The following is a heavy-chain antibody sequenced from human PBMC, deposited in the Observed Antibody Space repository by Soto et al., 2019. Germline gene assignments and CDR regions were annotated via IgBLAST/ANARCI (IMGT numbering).Heavy chain of an antibody. J-gene: IGHJ4*02. CDR2: IYTSGST. CDR1: GGSISSYY. D-gene: IGHD3-10*01. V-gene: IGHV4-4*07. Sequence: SETLSLTCTVSGGSISSYYGSWIRQPAGKGLEWIGRIYTSGSTNYNPSLKSRFTMSVDTSKNQFSLKLSSVTAADTVVYYCARAGYDYYGSGSYYHFDYWGQGTLVTVSS. CDR3: ARAGYDYYGSGSYYHFDY.